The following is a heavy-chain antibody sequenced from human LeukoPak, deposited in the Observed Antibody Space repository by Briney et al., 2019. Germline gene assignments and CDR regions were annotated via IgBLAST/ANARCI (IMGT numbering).Heavy chain of an antibody. CDR3: AKGGLLRGSLTGTTD. V-gene: IGHV3-23*01. CDR1: GFTFSSYA. CDR2: ISGSGGST. D-gene: IGHD1-20*01. Sequence: GGSLRLSCAASGFTFSSYAMSWVRQAPGKGLEWVSAISGSGGSTYYADSVKGRFTISSDNSKNTLYLQMNSLRAGDTAVYYCAKGGLLRGSLTGTTDWGQGTLVTVSS. J-gene: IGHJ4*02.